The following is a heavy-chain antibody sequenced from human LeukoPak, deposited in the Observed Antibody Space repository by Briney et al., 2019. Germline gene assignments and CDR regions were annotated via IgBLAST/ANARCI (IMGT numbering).Heavy chain of an antibody. Sequence: GGSLRLSCAASGFTFSSYGMSWVRQAPGKGLEWVSGISGSGGRTYYADSVKGRFTISRDNSKNTLYLQMNSLRAEDTAVYYCAKDQGSAFDIWGQGTMVTVSS. CDR2: ISGSGGRT. CDR3: AKDQGSAFDI. J-gene: IGHJ3*02. D-gene: IGHD3-10*01. V-gene: IGHV3-23*01. CDR1: GFTFSSYG.